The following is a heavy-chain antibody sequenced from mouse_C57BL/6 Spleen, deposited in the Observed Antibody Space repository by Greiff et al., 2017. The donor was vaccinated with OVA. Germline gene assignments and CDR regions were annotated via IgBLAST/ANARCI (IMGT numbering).Heavy chain of an antibody. CDR2: ISYDGSN. Sequence: VQLKESGPGLVKPSQSLSLTCSVTGYSITSGYYWNWIRQFPGNKLEWMGYISYDGSNNYNPSLKNRISITRDTSKNQFFLKLNSVTTEDTATYYCAVITTVGYFDVWGTGTTVTVSS. D-gene: IGHD1-1*01. CDR3: AVITTVGYFDV. J-gene: IGHJ1*03. CDR1: GYSITSGYY. V-gene: IGHV3-6*01.